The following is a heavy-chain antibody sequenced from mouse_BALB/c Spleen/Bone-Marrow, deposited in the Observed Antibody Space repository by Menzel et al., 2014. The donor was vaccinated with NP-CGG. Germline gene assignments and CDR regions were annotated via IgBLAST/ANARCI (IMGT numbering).Heavy chain of an antibody. CDR3: ASYRYGWYFDV. V-gene: IGHV14-3*02. CDR2: IDPAIFT. J-gene: IGHJ1*01. Sequence: EVKLVESGAELVKPGASVKLSYTASGFNIKDTYLHWVKQRPEQGLDWIGRIDPAIFTKHDPKFQGKATITADTSSNTAYLHLSSLTSEDTAVYYCASYRYGWYFDVWGAGTTVTVSS. CDR1: GFNIKDTY. D-gene: IGHD2-14*01.